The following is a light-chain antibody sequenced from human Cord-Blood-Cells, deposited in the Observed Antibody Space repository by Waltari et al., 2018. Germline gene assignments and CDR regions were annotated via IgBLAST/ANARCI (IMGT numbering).Light chain of an antibody. J-gene: IGLJ3*02. Sequence: QSALTQPPSASGSPGQSVTIPCTGTSSDVGGYNYVSWYQQHPGKAPNLMIYEVSKRPSGVPDRFSGSKSGNTPSLPVSGLQAEDEADYYCSSYAGSNNWVFGGGTKLTVL. CDR2: EVS. V-gene: IGLV2-8*01. CDR3: SSYAGSNNWV. CDR1: SSDVGGYNY.